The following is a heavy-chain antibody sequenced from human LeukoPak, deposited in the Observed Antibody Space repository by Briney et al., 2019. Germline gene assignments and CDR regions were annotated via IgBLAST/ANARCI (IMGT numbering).Heavy chain of an antibody. Sequence: GASVKVSXKASGGTSSSYAISWVRQAPGQGLEWMGGIIPIFGTANYAQKFQGRVTITADESTSTAYMELSSLRSEGTAVYYCARNSGYYYYYMDVWGKGTTVTVSS. CDR3: ARNSGYYYYYMDV. CDR2: IIPIFGTA. V-gene: IGHV1-69*13. D-gene: IGHD1-7*01. CDR1: GGTSSSYA. J-gene: IGHJ6*03.